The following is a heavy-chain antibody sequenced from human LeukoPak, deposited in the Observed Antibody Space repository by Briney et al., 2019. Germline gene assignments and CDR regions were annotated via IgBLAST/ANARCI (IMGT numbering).Heavy chain of an antibody. CDR1: GGSISSTIYY. V-gene: IGHV4-39*01. Sequence: SETLSLTCTVSGGSISSTIYYWAWLRQPPGKGLEWIGSIYYSGNTYYNPSLQSRATMSVDTSKNQFSLKLSSVTAADTAVYYCARATSYGDYVDYWGQGTLVTVSS. J-gene: IGHJ4*02. CDR3: ARATSYGDYVDY. D-gene: IGHD4-17*01. CDR2: IYYSGNT.